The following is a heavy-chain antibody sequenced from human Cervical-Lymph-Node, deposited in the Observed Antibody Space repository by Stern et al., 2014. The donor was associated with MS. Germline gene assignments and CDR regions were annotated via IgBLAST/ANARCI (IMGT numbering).Heavy chain of an antibody. CDR1: GGSISSGGYS. J-gene: IGHJ3*02. CDR2: IYHSGST. Sequence: VQLVESGSGLVKPSQTLSLTGAVSGGSISSGGYSWSWMRQPPGKGLEWIGYIYHSGSTDYNPALKSRVTISVDMTKNQTSLRMSAVTAADTAVYYCARSSTVTPNAFDIWGQGTMVTVSS. V-gene: IGHV4-30-2*01. CDR3: ARSSTVTPNAFDI. D-gene: IGHD4-17*01.